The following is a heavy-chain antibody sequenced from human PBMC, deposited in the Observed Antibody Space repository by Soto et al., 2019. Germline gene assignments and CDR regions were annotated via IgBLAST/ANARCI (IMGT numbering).Heavy chain of an antibody. CDR1: GGSFSGYY. J-gene: IGHJ4*02. CDR2: INHSEST. Sequence: SETLSLTCAVYGGSFSGYYWSWIRQPPGKGLEWIGEINHSESTNYSPSLKSRVTISVDTSKNQFSLKLSSVTAADTAVYYCARLGRESGYSGYDVWGFDYWGQGTLVTVSS. V-gene: IGHV4-34*01. CDR3: ARLGRESGYSGYDVWGFDY. D-gene: IGHD5-12*01.